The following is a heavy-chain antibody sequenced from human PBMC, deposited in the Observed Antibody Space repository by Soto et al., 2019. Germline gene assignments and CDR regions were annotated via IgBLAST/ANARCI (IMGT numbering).Heavy chain of an antibody. V-gene: IGHV3-20*04. CDR1: GFTFDDYR. J-gene: IGHJ4*02. CDR3: VRGASLNVVY. D-gene: IGHD1-1*01. Sequence: EVQLVESGGGVLRPGGSLRLSCAASGFTFDDYRMSWARQAPGKGLEWVSGVNWNGGSKGYADSVKGRFTISRDNAKNSLYLQMNSLRAEDTAFYYCVRGASLNVVYWGQGTLVTVSS. CDR2: VNWNGGSK.